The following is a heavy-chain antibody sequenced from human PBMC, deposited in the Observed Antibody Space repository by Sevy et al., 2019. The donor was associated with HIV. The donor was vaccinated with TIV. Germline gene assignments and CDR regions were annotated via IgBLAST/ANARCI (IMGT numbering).Heavy chain of an antibody. J-gene: IGHJ4*02. V-gene: IGHV1-2*02. CDR2: INPHIGGT. CDR3: ARGDSLVVPPATVDY. CDR1: GYTFTDYY. D-gene: IGHD2-2*01. Sequence: ASVKVSCKASGYTFTDYYIHWVRQAPGQVLEWIGWINPHIGGTNFAQKFQGRVTMTRDTSISTAYLDLSRLRSDDTAIYYCARGDSLVVPPATVDYWGQGTLVTVSS.